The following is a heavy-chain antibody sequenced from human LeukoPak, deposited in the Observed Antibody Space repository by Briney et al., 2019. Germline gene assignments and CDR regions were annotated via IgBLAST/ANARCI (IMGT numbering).Heavy chain of an antibody. Sequence: GESLKISCKGSGYSFTSDWIGWVRQMPGKGLEWMGIIYPGDSDTRYSPSFEGQVTISVDKSINTAYLQWSSLKASDTAMYYCARLRGIQIWLRVCDYWGQGTLVTVSS. CDR1: GYSFTSDW. J-gene: IGHJ4*02. CDR2: IYPGDSDT. CDR3: ARLRGIQIWLRVCDY. D-gene: IGHD5-18*01. V-gene: IGHV5-51*01.